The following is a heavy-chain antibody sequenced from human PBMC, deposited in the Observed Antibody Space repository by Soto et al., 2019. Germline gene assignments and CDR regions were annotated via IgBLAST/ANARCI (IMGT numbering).Heavy chain of an antibody. CDR2: IYYSGST. CDR3: ARDRTLPTVTTRRGWFDP. D-gene: IGHD4-17*01. V-gene: IGHV4-61*01. J-gene: IGHJ5*02. CDR1: GGSVSCGSYY. Sequence: SETLSLTCTVSGGSVSCGSYYWSWIRQPPGKGLEWIGYIYYSGSTNYNPSLKSRVTLSVDTSKNQFSLKLSSVTAADTAVYYCARDRTLPTVTTRRGWFDPWGQGTLVTVSS.